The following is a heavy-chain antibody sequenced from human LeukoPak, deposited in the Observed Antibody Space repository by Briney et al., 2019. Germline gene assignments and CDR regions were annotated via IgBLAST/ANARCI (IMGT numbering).Heavy chain of an antibody. D-gene: IGHD6-19*01. Sequence: QPGTSLRLSCAASGLTFSSHGMLWVRLAPGKGLEWVAVISNDGSKKFYGDSVRGRFTISRDNLNNTLYLQMNSLRGDDTAIYYCAPSPYSPGWYYFTHWGQGTPVTVSS. CDR2: ISNDGSKK. CDR1: GLTFSSHG. CDR3: APSPYSPGWYYFTH. J-gene: IGHJ4*02. V-gene: IGHV3-30*03.